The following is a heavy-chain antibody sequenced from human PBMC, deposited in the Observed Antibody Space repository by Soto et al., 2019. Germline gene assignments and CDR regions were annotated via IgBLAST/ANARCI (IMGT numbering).Heavy chain of an antibody. D-gene: IGHD2-2*01. CDR3: ASEGPYCSSTSCFGY. CDR2: IYSGGST. J-gene: IGHJ4*02. Sequence: ESGGGLVPPGGSLRLSCAASGFTVSSNYMSWVRQAPGKGLEWVSVIYSGGSTYYADSVKGRFTISRHNSKNTLYLQMNSLRAEDTAVYYCASEGPYCSSTSCFGYWGQGTLVTVSS. CDR1: GFTVSSNY. V-gene: IGHV3-53*04.